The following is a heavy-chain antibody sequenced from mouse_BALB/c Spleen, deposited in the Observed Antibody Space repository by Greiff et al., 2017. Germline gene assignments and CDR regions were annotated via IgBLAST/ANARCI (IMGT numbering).Heavy chain of an antibody. Sequence: EVQLQQSGAELVKPGASVKLSCTASGFHIKDPYMHWVKQRPEQGLEWIGRIDPANGNTKYDPKFQGKATITADTSSNTAYLQLSSLTSEDTAVYYCARTITTAWYYFDYWGQGTTLTVSS. D-gene: IGHD1-2*01. CDR3: ARTITTAWYYFDY. CDR1: GFHIKDPY. J-gene: IGHJ2*01. CDR2: IDPANGNT. V-gene: IGHV14-3*02.